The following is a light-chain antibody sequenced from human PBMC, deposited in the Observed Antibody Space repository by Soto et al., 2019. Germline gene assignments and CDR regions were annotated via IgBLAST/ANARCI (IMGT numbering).Light chain of an antibody. CDR1: QSVSDNY. V-gene: IGKV3-20*01. Sequence: ELAQAPCTLSLLPAERASLSCRASQSVSDNYLACYQHKPGQPPRLLIDGASSRAAGIPGRFGGSGAGTDFTLTISRLEPEEFAVDDYQQYGSPGTFGQGTKVDIK. J-gene: IGKJ1*01. CDR2: GAS. CDR3: QQYGSPGT.